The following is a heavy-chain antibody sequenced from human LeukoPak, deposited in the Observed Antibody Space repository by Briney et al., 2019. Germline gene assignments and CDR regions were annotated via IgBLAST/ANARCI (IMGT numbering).Heavy chain of an antibody. CDR2: IWYDGSNK. J-gene: IGHJ6*02. D-gene: IGHD4-17*01. Sequence: GGSLRLSCAASGFTFCSYGMHWVRQAPGKGLEWVAVIWYDGSNKYYADSVKGRFTISRDNSKNTLYLQMNSLRAEDTAVYYCARDTGAPLDYYYGMDVWGQGTTVTVSS. CDR1: GFTFCSYG. V-gene: IGHV3-33*01. CDR3: ARDTGAPLDYYYGMDV.